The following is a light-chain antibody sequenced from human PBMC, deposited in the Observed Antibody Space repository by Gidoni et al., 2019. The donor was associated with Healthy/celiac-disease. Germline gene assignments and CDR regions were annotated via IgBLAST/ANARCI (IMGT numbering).Light chain of an antibody. Sequence: DIQWTQSPSFLSASVGDRVTITCRASQGISDYLAWYQQKPGKAPKLLIYAASTLQGGVPSRFSGSGSGTEFNLTISSLQPEDFASYSCQQLSSSPLTFGPGTKVDIK. CDR1: QGISDY. CDR3: QQLSSSPLT. CDR2: AAS. V-gene: IGKV1-9*01. J-gene: IGKJ3*01.